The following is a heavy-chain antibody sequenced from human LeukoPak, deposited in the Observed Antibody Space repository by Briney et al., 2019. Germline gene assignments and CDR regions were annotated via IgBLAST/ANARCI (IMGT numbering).Heavy chain of an antibody. V-gene: IGHV3-23*01. D-gene: IGHD3-16*01. CDR3: AKGGGGRLIYYYYMDV. CDR1: GFAFNTYS. Sequence: PGGSLRLSCAASGFAFNTYSMSWVRQAPGKGLEWVSFITGSGTTYYADFVKGRFTISRDNAENTLYLQMNSLRAEDMALYYCAKGGGGRLIYYYYMDVWGKGTTVTVSS. J-gene: IGHJ6*03. CDR2: ITGSGTT.